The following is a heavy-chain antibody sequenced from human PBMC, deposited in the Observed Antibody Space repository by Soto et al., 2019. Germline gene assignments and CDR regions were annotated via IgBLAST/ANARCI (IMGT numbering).Heavy chain of an antibody. V-gene: IGHV6-1*01. CDR2: TYYRSKWYN. CDR1: GDSVSSNSAA. D-gene: IGHD6-19*01. Sequence: PSQTLSLTCAISGDSVSSNSAAWNWIRQSPSRGLEWLGRTYYRSKWYNDYAVSVKSRITINPDTSKNQFSLQLNSVTPGDTAVYYCARAVAVAGTWWFDPWGQGTLVTVSS. J-gene: IGHJ5*02. CDR3: ARAVAVAGTWWFDP.